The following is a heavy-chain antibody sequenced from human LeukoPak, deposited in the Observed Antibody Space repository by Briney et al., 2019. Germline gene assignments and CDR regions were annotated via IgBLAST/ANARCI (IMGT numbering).Heavy chain of an antibody. D-gene: IGHD2-2*02. CDR2: INHSGST. V-gene: IGHV4-34*08. CDR3: ARAILNYYYGMDV. CDR1: GFTFSSYA. Sequence: GSLRLSCAASGFTFSSYAMSWVRQPPGKGLEWIGEINHSGSTNYNPSLKSRVTISVDTSKNQFSLKLSSVTAADTAVYYCARAILNYYYGMDVWGQGTTVTVSS. J-gene: IGHJ6*02.